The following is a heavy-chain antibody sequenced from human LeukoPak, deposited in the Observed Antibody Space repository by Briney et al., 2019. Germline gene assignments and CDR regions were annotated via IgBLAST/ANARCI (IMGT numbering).Heavy chain of an antibody. V-gene: IGHV1-24*01. J-gene: IGHJ4*02. Sequence: ASVKVSCKVSGYTLTELSMRWVRQAPGKGLEWMGGFDPEDGETIYAQKFQGRVTMTEDTSTDTAYMELSSLRSEDTAVYYCASLSSGWYERNYWGQGTLVTVSS. CDR2: FDPEDGET. CDR1: GYTLTELS. CDR3: ASLSSGWYERNY. D-gene: IGHD6-19*01.